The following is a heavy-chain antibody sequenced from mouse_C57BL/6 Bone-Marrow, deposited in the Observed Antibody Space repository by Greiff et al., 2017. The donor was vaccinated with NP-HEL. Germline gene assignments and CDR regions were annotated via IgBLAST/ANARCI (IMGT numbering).Heavy chain of an antibody. CDR3: VRSRGLNWDVWFGY. CDR2: IRSKSSNYAT. D-gene: IGHD4-1*02. V-gene: IGHV10-3*01. CDR1: GFTFNNYA. J-gene: IGHJ3*01. Sequence: EVHLVESGGGLVQPTGSLKLSCAASGFTFNNYAMHWVRQAPGKGLEWVACIRSKSSNYATYYAASVKGRFIISRDDSQSMLYLQMNNLKTEDTAMYDSVRSRGLNWDVWFGYWGQGTLVTVSA.